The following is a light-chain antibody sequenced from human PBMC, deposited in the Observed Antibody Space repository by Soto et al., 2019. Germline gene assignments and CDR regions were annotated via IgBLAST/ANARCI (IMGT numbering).Light chain of an antibody. CDR2: GAS. Sequence: IQMTQSPSSLSASVGDSVTVTCRASQSIKIYLNWYQQKPGKAPTLLIYGASSLQSGVPSRFTGGGSRTEFTLTVSSPQTGDFAKDYCQQSYRCQYTCGQGTKLESK. CDR1: QSIKIY. J-gene: IGKJ2*01. CDR3: QQSYRCQYT. V-gene: IGKV1-39*01.